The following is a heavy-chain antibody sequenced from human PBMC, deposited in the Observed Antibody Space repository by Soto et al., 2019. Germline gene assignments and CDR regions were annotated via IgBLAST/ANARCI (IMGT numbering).Heavy chain of an antibody. CDR1: GYTFTSYG. CDR3: ARAWGPTGTTFYYYYGMDV. J-gene: IGHJ6*02. V-gene: IGHV1-18*04. Sequence: GASMKVSCKASGYTFTSYGISWVRQAPGQGLEWMGWISAYNGNTNYPQKFQGRVTMTTDTFTSTANMELRSLRSDDTAVYYCARAWGPTGTTFYYYYGMDVWGQGTTVTVSS. D-gene: IGHD1-7*01. CDR2: ISAYNGNT.